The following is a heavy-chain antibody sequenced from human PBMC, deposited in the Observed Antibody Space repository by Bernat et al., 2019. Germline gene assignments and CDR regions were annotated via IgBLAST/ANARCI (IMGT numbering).Heavy chain of an antibody. CDR2: ISYDGGNK. V-gene: IGHV3-30*01. Sequence: QVQLVESGGGVVQPGRSLRLSCAASGFTFSSYAMHWVRQAPGKGLEWVAVISYDGGNKYYADSVKGRFTISRDNSKNTLYLQMNSLRAEDTAVYYRARDSSGLVDYWGQGTLVTVSS. J-gene: IGHJ4*02. CDR3: ARDSSGLVDY. D-gene: IGHD2-8*02. CDR1: GFTFSSYA.